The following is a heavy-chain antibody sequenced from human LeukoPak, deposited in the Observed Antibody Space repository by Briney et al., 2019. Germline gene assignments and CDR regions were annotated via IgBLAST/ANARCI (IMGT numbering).Heavy chain of an antibody. CDR1: GFTFSSYA. J-gene: IGHJ4*02. D-gene: IGHD3-10*01. CDR2: INGSGGST. CDR3: AKYRGIPN. V-gene: IGHV3-23*01. Sequence: GGSLRLSCAASGFTFSSYAMSWVRQAPGKGLEWVSDINGSGGSTYYADSVKGRFTLSRDNSKNTLYLQMNSLRAEDTAIYYCAKYRGIPNWGQGTLVTVSS.